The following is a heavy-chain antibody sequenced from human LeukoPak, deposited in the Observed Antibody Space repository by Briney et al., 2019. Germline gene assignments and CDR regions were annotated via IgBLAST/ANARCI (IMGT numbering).Heavy chain of an antibody. J-gene: IGHJ4*02. D-gene: IGHD7-27*01. Sequence: PSGTLSLTCAVSGDSISSGHWWSWVRQPPGKGLEWIGEISHSGRTNSNPSLKSPVTISVDKSKNQFSLKQTSVTVADTAVYYCERMESWGSVDYWGQGTLVTVSS. CDR1: GDSISSGHW. CDR3: ERMESWGSVDY. V-gene: IGHV4-4*02. CDR2: ISHSGRT.